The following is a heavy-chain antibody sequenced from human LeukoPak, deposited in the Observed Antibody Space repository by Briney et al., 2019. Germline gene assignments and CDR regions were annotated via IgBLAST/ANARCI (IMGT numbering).Heavy chain of an antibody. Sequence: GGSLRLSCAASGFTFSSYAMHWVRQAPGKGLEWVAVISYDGSNKYYADSVKGRFTISRDNSKNTLYLQMNSLRAEDTAVYYCAKDVFCSSTSCPKSYYYGMDVWGQGTTVTVSS. CDR3: AKDVFCSSTSCPKSYYYGMDV. CDR1: GFTFSSYA. CDR2: ISYDGSNK. J-gene: IGHJ6*02. V-gene: IGHV3-30-3*01. D-gene: IGHD2-2*01.